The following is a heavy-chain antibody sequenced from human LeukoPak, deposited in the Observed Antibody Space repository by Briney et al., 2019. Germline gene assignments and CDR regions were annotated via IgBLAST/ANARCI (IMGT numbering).Heavy chain of an antibody. D-gene: IGHD1-26*01. CDR1: GGSISSSNW. Sequence: PSETLSLTCAVSGGSISSSNWWIWVCQPPGKGLEWIGEIYHSGTTNYNPSLKSRITMSVDTSKNQFSLKLSSVTAADTAVYYCARSGSYSGPYVYWGQGTVVTVSS. J-gene: IGHJ4*02. CDR3: ARSGSYSGPYVY. CDR2: IYHSGTT. V-gene: IGHV4-4*02.